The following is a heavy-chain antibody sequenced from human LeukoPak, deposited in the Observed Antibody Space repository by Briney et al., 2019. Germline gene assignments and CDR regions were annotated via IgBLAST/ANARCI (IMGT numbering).Heavy chain of an antibody. CDR2: ISYDGSDN. Sequence: AGGSLRLSCAASGFTFSRHVMHWVRQAPGKGLEWVAAISYDGSDNCYADSVKGRFTISRDQSKNTLYLQMNSLRAEDTAVYYCVKHVAAVGSDVWGQGTTVTVSS. J-gene: IGHJ6*02. D-gene: IGHD6-13*01. CDR1: GFTFSRHV. CDR3: VKHVAAVGSDV. V-gene: IGHV3-30-3*02.